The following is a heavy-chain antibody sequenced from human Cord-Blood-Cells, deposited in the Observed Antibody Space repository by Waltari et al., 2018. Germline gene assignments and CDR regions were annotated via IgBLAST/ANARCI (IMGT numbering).Heavy chain of an antibody. CDR2: INHSGST. J-gene: IGHJ6*02. D-gene: IGHD2-15*01. V-gene: IGHV4-34*01. CDR3: ARGDIVVVVAAYYYYYGMDV. CDR1: GGSFSGYY. Sequence: QVQLQQWGAGLLKPSETLSLTCAVYGGSFSGYYWSWIRQPPGKGLEWIGEINHSGSTNYSPSLKSRVTISVDTSKNQFSLKLSSVTATDTAVYYCARGDIVVVVAAYYYYYGMDVWGQGTTVTVSS.